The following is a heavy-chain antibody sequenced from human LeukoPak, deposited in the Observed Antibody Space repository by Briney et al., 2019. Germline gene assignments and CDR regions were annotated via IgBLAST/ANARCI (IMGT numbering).Heavy chain of an antibody. V-gene: IGHV3-74*01. D-gene: IGHD5-18*01. CDR1: GFTFSSFW. CDR3: ATVNEDTAIP. J-gene: IGHJ5*02. CDR2: IKSDGTYT. Sequence: GGSLRLSCAASGFTFSSFWMHWVRQAPGKGLVWVSRIKSDGTYTSYADSVKGRFAISRDNAKNTLYLQMNSLRAEDTAVYYCATVNEDTAIPWGQGTQVTVSS.